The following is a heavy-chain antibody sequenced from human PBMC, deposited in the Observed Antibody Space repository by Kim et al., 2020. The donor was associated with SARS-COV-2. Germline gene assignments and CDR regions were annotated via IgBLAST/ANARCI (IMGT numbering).Heavy chain of an antibody. CDR3: VRERSPGCFDF. Sequence: ASVKVSCKASGYTFDIYHINWVRQAPGQGLEWMGTIDPSIGNINYPQSFQDRVTMTRDTSTTTVYMELSSLTFDDTAVYYCVRERSPGCFDFWGQGSLVT. CDR1: GYTFDIYH. V-gene: IGHV1-46*02. CDR2: IDPSIGNI. J-gene: IGHJ4*02. D-gene: IGHD7-27*01.